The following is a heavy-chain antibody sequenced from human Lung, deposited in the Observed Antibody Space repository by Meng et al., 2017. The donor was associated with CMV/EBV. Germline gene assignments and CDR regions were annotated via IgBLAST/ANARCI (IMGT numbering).Heavy chain of an antibody. CDR1: GYTFSTYA. J-gene: IGHJ5*02. CDR3: ARGGNFDP. Sequence: HVQVVQFWSVLKKPGASVQVSCKASGYTFSTYAITWLRQAHGRGLEWMGWISTNTGTPTYTQGFTGRFVFSLDTSVSTAYLQISSLKAEDTAVYYCARGGNFDPWGQGTLVTVSS. CDR2: ISTNTGTP. V-gene: IGHV7-4-1*02. D-gene: IGHD2/OR15-2a*01.